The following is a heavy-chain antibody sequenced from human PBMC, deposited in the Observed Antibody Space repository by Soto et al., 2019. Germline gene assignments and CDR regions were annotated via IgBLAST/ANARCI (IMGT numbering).Heavy chain of an antibody. Sequence: GGSLRLSCAASGFTFSDYYMSWIRQAPGKGLEWVSYISSSSSYTNYADSVKGRFTISRDNAKNSLYLQMNSLRAEDTAVYYCARGYYYDSSGYYFYYYHYGMDVWGQGT. D-gene: IGHD3-22*01. CDR3: ARGYYYDSSGYYFYYYHYGMDV. V-gene: IGHV3-11*05. CDR1: GFTFSDYY. CDR2: ISSSSSYT. J-gene: IGHJ6*02.